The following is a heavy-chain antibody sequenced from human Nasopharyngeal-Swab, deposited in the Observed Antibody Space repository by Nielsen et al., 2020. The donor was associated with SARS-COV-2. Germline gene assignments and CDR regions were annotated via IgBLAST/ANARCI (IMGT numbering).Heavy chain of an antibody. Sequence: ASVKVSCKASGYTFTSYYMHWVRQAPGQGLEWMGIINPSGGSTSYAQKFQGRVTMTRDTSISTAYMELSRLRSDDTAVYYCARDRVSAYYYDSSGTDAFDIWGQGTMVTVSS. CDR3: ARDRVSAYYYDSSGTDAFDI. CDR1: GYTFTSYY. J-gene: IGHJ3*02. CDR2: INPSGGST. V-gene: IGHV1-46*01. D-gene: IGHD3-22*01.